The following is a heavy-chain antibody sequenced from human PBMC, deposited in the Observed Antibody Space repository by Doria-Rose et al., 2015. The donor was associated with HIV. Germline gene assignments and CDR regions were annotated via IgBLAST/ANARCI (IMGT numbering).Heavy chain of an antibody. J-gene: IGHJ4*02. CDR3: ARIKSSRWYHKYYFDF. D-gene: IGHD6-13*01. Sequence: TLKESGPVLVKPTETLTLTCTVSGVSLSSPGMGVSWIRQPPGKALEWLANIFSDDERSYKTSLKSRLTISRVTSKSQVVLTMTDTDPVDTATYYCARIKSSRWYHKYYFDFWGQGTLVIVSA. CDR1: GVSLSSPGMG. V-gene: IGHV2-26*01. CDR2: IFSDDER.